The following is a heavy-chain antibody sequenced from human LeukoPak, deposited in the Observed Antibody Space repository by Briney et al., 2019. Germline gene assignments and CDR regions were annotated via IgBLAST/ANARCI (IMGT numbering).Heavy chain of an antibody. CDR3: TRVKYDFWNGYYDY. V-gene: IGHV1-2*02. CDR2: INPNNGDT. D-gene: IGHD3-3*01. Sequence: GASVTVSFTSSGYTFTFYYMHWVRQAPGQGKGWMGWINPNNGDTYYAQKFQGRVTMTRDTSISTAYMELSRLRSDDTAVYYCTRVKYDFWNGYYDYWGQGVQVTVSS. CDR1: GYTFTFYY. J-gene: IGHJ4*02.